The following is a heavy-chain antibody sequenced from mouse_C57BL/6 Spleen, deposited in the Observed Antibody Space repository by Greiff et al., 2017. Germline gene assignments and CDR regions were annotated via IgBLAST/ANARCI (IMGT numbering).Heavy chain of an antibody. CDR2: INPNNGGT. Sequence: VQLQQSGPELVKPGASVKISCKASGYTFTDYYMNWVKQSHGKSLEWIGDINPNNGGTSYNQKFKGKATLTVDKSSSTAYMELRSLTSEDSAVYYCARLIYYYGSSFDVWGTGTTVTVSS. CDR1: GYTFTDYY. D-gene: IGHD1-1*01. J-gene: IGHJ1*03. CDR3: ARLIYYYGSSFDV. V-gene: IGHV1-26*01.